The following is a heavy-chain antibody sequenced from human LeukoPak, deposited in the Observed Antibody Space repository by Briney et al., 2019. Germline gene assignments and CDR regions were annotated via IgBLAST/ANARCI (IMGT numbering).Heavy chain of an antibody. D-gene: IGHD2-21*01. CDR2: INHSGST. V-gene: IGHV4-34*01. CDR1: GGSFSGYY. CDR3: ARGLWALYYFHS. Sequence: KPSETLSLTCAVYGGSFSGYYWSWIRQPPGKGLEWIGEINHSGSTNYNPSLKSRVTISVDTSKNQFSLKLSSVTAADTAVYYCARGLWALYYFHSWGQGTRVTVSS. J-gene: IGHJ4*02.